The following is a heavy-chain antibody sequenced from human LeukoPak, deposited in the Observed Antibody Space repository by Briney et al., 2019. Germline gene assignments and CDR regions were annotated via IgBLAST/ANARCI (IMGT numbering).Heavy chain of an antibody. CDR1: GGSIRSYY. CDR3: ARARRSPGYFDY. Sequence: SETLCLTWTVSGGSIRSYYWSWIRQPPGKGLEWIGYIYYSGSTNYNPSLKSRVTISVDTSKNQFSLKLSSVTAADTAVYYCARARRSPGYFDYWGQGTLVTVSS. D-gene: IGHD2-15*01. J-gene: IGHJ4*02. V-gene: IGHV4-59*01. CDR2: IYYSGST.